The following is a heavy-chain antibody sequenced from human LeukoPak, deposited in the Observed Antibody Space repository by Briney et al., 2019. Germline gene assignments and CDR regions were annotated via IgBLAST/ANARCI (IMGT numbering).Heavy chain of an antibody. D-gene: IGHD2-15*01. CDR2: ISHEGINK. Sequence: PGGFLRLSCAASGFTFSTYGMHWVRQAPGKGLEWVAVISHEGINKYHADSVKGRFTISRENFKKTLYLQMNSLRAEHTAMYYCAKYRYCSGGSWYELDFWGQGTLVTVSS. J-gene: IGHJ4*02. V-gene: IGHV3-30*18. CDR1: GFTFSTYG. CDR3: AKYRYCSGGSWYELDF.